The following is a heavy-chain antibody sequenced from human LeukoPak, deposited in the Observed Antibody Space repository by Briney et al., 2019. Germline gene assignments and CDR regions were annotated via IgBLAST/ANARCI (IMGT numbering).Heavy chain of an antibody. J-gene: IGHJ3*02. CDR3: ARPYDSSGYYIRGAFDI. CDR1: GGSVNSHY. CDR2: LYFSGST. V-gene: IGHV4-59*02. Sequence: SETLSLTCTVSGGSVNSHYWSWIRQPPGEGLEWIGYLYFSGSTGYNPSLKSRVSLSVETSKNQFSLRLSSVTAADTAVYYCARPYDSSGYYIRGAFDIWGQGAMVTVS. D-gene: IGHD3-22*01.